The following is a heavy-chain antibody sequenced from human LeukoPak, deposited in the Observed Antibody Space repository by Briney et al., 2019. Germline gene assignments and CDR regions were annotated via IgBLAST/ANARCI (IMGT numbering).Heavy chain of an antibody. Sequence: SETLSLTCTVSGGSISSYYWSWIRQPPGKGLEWIGYIYYSGSTNYNPSLKSRVTISVDTSKNQFSLKLSSVTAADTAVYYCARYGSSWVSPFDYWGQGTLVTVSS. D-gene: IGHD6-13*01. J-gene: IGHJ4*02. CDR3: ARYGSSWVSPFDY. V-gene: IGHV4-59*08. CDR1: GGSISSYY. CDR2: IYYSGST.